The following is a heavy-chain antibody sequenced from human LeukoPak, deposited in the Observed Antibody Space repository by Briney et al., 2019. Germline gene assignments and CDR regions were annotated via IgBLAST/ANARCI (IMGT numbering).Heavy chain of an antibody. D-gene: IGHD4-11*01. CDR3: ARDRDYSNYKGDAFDI. CDR1: GFTFSSYA. CDR2: IRYDGSNK. Sequence: GGSLRLSCAASGFTFSSYAMHWVRQAPGKGLEWVAFIRYDGSNKYYADSVKGRFTISRDNSKNTLYLQMNSLRAEDTAVYYCARDRDYSNYKGDAFDIWGQGTMVTVSS. V-gene: IGHV3-30*02. J-gene: IGHJ3*02.